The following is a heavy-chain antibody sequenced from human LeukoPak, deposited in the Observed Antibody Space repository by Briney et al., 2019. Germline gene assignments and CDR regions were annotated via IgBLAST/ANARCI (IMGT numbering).Heavy chain of an antibody. CDR3: ARDMVRGVIIWDY. Sequence: ASVKVSCKASGYTFTDYHMHWVRQAPGQGLEWMGWINPNSGGTNYAQKFQGRVSMTRDTSTSTAYMELSRLRSDDTAVYYCARDMVRGVIIWDYWGQGTLVTVSS. D-gene: IGHD3-10*01. V-gene: IGHV1-2*02. J-gene: IGHJ4*02. CDR2: INPNSGGT. CDR1: GYTFTDYH.